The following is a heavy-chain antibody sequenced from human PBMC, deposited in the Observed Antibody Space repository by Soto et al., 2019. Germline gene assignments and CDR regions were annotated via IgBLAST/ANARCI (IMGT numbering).Heavy chain of an antibody. Sequence: GGSLRLSCAASVFPFSSYAMSWVRQAPGKGLEWVSAISGSGGSTYYADSVKGRFTISRDNSKNTLYLQMNSLRAEDTAVYYCAKGSYSSGWYYFDYWGQGTLVTVSS. D-gene: IGHD6-19*01. CDR2: ISGSGGST. CDR3: AKGSYSSGWYYFDY. CDR1: VFPFSSYA. V-gene: IGHV3-23*01. J-gene: IGHJ4*02.